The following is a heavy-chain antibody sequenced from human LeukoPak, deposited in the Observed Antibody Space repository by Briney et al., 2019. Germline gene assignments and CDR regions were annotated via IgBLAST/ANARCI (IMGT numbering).Heavy chain of an antibody. CDR1: GFTFSSYW. CDR3: AKEGAYPIITYDS. Sequence: GGSLRLSCAASGFTFSSYWMNWVRQAPGKELEWVANIKGDGNEKNYVDSVKGRFSISRDNAKNSLYLQMDSLRAEDTAVYYCAKEGAYPIITYDSWGQGALVTVSS. J-gene: IGHJ5*01. D-gene: IGHD3-10*01. V-gene: IGHV3-7*01. CDR2: IKGDGNEK.